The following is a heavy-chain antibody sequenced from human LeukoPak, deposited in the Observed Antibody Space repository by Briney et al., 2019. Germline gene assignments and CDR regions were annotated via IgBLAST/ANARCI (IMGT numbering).Heavy chain of an antibody. J-gene: IGHJ4*02. D-gene: IGHD1-26*01. CDR1: GFTFSSYA. CDR2: ISGSGGST. V-gene: IGHV3-23*01. CDR3: AKDGGSYHLEDYFDY. Sequence: GGSLRLSCAASGFTFSSYAMSWVRQAPGKGLEWVSAISGSGGSTYYADSVKGRFTISRDNSKNTLYLQMNSLRAEDTAVYYCAKDGGSYHLEDYFDYWGQGTLVTVSS.